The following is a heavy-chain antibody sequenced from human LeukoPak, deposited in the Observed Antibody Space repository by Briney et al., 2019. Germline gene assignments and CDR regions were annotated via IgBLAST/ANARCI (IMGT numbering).Heavy chain of an antibody. CDR1: GFTFSNYW. V-gene: IGHV3-7*01. CDR3: ARDEYYNFWSGYTHYYGMDV. Sequence: GGSLRLSCAASGFTFSNYWMSWVRQAPGKGLEWVANIKQDGSEKYYVDSVKGRCTISRDNAKNSLYLQMNSLRAEDTAVYYCARDEYYNFWSGYTHYYGMDVWGQGTTVTISS. D-gene: IGHD3-3*01. CDR2: IKQDGSEK. J-gene: IGHJ6*02.